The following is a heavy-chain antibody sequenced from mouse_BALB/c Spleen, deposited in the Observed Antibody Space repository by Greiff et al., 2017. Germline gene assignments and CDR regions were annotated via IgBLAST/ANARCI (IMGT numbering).Heavy chain of an antibody. D-gene: IGHD2-10*02. V-gene: IGHV14-3*02. CDR3: ARWRYGNYVKAMDY. J-gene: IGHJ4*01. CDR1: GFNIKDTY. CDR2: IDPANGNT. Sequence: VQLKQSGAELVKPGASVKLSCTASGFNIKDTYMHWVKQRPEQGLEWIGRIDPANGNTKYDPKFQGKATITADTSSNTAYLQLSSLTSEDTAVYYCARWRYGNYVKAMDYWGQGTSVTVSA.